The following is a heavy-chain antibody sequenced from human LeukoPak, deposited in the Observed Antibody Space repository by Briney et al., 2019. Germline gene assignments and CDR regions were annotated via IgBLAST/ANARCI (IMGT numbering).Heavy chain of an antibody. J-gene: IGHJ1*01. D-gene: IGHD3-22*01. CDR3: ARETQTDYYDSSGLLQH. CDR1: GFTFSSYS. V-gene: IGHV3-21*01. CDR2: ISSSSSYI. Sequence: GGSLRLSCAAPGFTFSSYSMNWVRQAPGKGLEWVSSISSSSSYIYYADSVKGRFTISRDNAKNSLYLQMNSLRAEDTAVYYCARETQTDYYDSSGLLQHWGQGTLVTVSS.